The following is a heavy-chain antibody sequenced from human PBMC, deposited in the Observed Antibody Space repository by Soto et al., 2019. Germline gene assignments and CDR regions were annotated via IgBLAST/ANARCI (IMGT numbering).Heavy chain of an antibody. D-gene: IGHD3-16*02. Sequence: SVTVSCKVSGYTFTDLSIHWVRQAPGEGLEWMGGFDPEEDETIYAQKLQGRVAMTEDTSTDTAYMELSSLKSEDTAMYYCETGGGSGKWGHTKPFCYRLADWAQRTAVTVS. J-gene: IGHJ6*02. CDR3: ETGGGSGKWGHTKPFCYRLAD. CDR2: FDPEEDET. V-gene: IGHV1-24*01. CDR1: GYTFTDLS.